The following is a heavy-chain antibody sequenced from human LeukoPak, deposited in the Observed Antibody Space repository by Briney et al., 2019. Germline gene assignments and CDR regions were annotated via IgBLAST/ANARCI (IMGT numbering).Heavy chain of an antibody. CDR2: IYYSGST. J-gene: IGHJ3*02. D-gene: IGHD1-26*01. Sequence: SETLSLTCTVSGGSISSYYWSWIRQPPGKGLEWIGYIYYSGSTNYNPSLKSRVTISVDTSKNQFSLKLSSVTAADTAVYYCAIHEVVGASDAFDIWGQGTMVTVSS. CDR3: AIHEVVGASDAFDI. CDR1: GGSISSYY. V-gene: IGHV4-59*08.